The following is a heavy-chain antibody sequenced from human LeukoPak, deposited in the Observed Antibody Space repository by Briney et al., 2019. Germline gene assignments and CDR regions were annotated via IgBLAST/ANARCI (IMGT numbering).Heavy chain of an antibody. V-gene: IGHV4-59*01. CDR3: ARRATNNYYDSSGYYYDDAFDI. D-gene: IGHD3-22*01. Sequence: SETLSLTCTVSGGSISSDYWSWIRQPPGKGLEWIGYIHYSGSTNYSPSLKSRVTILVDMSKNQVSLKLNSVTAADTAVYYCARRATNNYYDSSGYYYDDAFDIWGQGTMVTVSS. CDR1: GGSISSDY. J-gene: IGHJ3*02. CDR2: IHYSGST.